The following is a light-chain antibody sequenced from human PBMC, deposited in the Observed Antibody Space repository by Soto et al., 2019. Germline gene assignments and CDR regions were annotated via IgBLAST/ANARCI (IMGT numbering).Light chain of an antibody. CDR2: DAS. CDR1: QSVSNN. Sequence: ILMTQSPATLSVSPGERATLSCRASQSVSNNLAWYQQKPGQAPRLLIYDASTRATGIPARFSGSGSGTEFTLTIGGLQSQDFAVYYCQHYNNWPPWTFGQGTKVEIK. V-gene: IGKV3-15*01. CDR3: QHYNNWPPWT. J-gene: IGKJ1*01.